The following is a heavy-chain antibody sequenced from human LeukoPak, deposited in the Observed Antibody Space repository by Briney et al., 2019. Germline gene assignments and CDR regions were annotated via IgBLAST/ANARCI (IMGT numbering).Heavy chain of an antibody. CDR3: ARGEGEDAFDI. CDR2: ISSSGSTI. V-gene: IGHV3-48*03. Sequence: GGSLRLSCAASGFTFSSYEMNWVRQAPGKGLEWVSYISSSGSTIYYADSVKGRFTISRDNAKNSLYLQMNSLRAEDTAVYYCARGEGEDAFDIRGQGTMVTVSS. J-gene: IGHJ3*02. CDR1: GFTFSSYE.